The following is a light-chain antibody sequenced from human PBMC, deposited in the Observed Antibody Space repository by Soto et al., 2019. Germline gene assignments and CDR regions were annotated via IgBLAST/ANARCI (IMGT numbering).Light chain of an antibody. J-gene: IGKJ5*01. Sequence: DVVMTQSPLSVPVTLGQPASIYCKSSQSLVYNDGNADLNWFQQRPGQSPRRLIYKVSNRDSGVPDRFSGSGSGTDFTLKISRGEAEDVGVYYCMQGRHWPPITFGQGTRLEIK. CDR3: MQGRHWPPIT. CDR2: KVS. CDR1: QSLVYNDGNAD. V-gene: IGKV2-30*01.